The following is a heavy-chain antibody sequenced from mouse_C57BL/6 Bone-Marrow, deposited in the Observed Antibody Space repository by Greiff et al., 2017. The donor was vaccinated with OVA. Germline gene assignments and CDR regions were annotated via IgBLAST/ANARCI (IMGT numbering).Heavy chain of an antibody. Sequence: EVKLQESGGGLVQPGGSLKLSCAASGFTFSDYYMYWVRQTPEKRLEWVAYISNGGGSTYYPDTVKGRFTISRDNAKNTLYLQMSRLKSEDTAMYYCARNYYGSSFYAMDDWGQGTSVTVSS. J-gene: IGHJ4*01. V-gene: IGHV5-12*01. CDR2: ISNGGGST. CDR3: ARNYYGSSFYAMDD. D-gene: IGHD1-1*01. CDR1: GFTFSDYY.